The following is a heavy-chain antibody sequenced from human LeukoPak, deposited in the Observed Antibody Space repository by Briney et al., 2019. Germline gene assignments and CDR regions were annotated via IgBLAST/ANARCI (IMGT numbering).Heavy chain of an antibody. D-gene: IGHD3-22*01. J-gene: IGHJ4*02. CDR2: ISSSSTTI. V-gene: IGHV3-48*01. Sequence: GGSLRLSCVVSGFTFSSYSMNWVRQAPGKGLEWISYISSSSTTIHDADSVKGRFTISRDNARNSLYLQMNSLRAEDTAVYYCARAVYYYYDSSGYYRNYFDYWGQGTLVTVSS. CDR1: GFTFSSYS. CDR3: ARAVYYYYDSSGYYRNYFDY.